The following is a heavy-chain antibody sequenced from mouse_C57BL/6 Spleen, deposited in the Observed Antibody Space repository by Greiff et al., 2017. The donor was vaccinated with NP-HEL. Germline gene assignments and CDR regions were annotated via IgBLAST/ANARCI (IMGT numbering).Heavy chain of an antibody. CDR1: GYAFSSYW. V-gene: IGHV1-80*01. CDR3: ARRAITTVGPLYFDY. CDR2: IYPGDGDT. Sequence: VQLQQSGAELVKPGASVKISCKASGYAFSSYWMNWVKQRPGKGLEWIGQIYPGDGDTNYNGKFKGKATLTADKSSSTAYMQLSSLTSEDSAVYFCARRAITTVGPLYFDYWGQGTTLTVSS. D-gene: IGHD1-1*01. J-gene: IGHJ2*01.